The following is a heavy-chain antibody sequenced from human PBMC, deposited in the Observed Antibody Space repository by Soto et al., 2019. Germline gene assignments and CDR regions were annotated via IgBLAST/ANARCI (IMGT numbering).Heavy chain of an antibody. V-gene: IGHV3-7*01. J-gene: IGHJ4*02. CDR3: ARAGIAAAGRVNY. Sequence: HPGGSLRLSCAASGFTFSSYWMSWVRQAPGKGLEWVANIKQDGSEKYYVDSVKGRFTISRDNAKNSLYLQMNSLRAEDTAVYYCARAGIAAAGRVNYWGQGTLVTVSS. CDR1: GFTFSSYW. D-gene: IGHD6-13*01. CDR2: IKQDGSEK.